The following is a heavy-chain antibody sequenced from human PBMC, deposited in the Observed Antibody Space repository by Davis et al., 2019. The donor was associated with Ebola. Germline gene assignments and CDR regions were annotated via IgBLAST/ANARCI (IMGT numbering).Heavy chain of an antibody. V-gene: IGHV3-23*01. D-gene: IGHD2-2*01. CDR1: GLTFSSYA. Sequence: GESLKISCAASGLTFSSYAMNWVRQAPGKGLEWVSAISESGGSTYYADSVKGRFTISRDNSKNTLYLQMNSLRAEDTAVYYCAKDRRYCSSTSCYHGLVVEYFQHWGQGTLVTVSS. CDR3: AKDRRYCSSTSCYHGLVVEYFQH. J-gene: IGHJ1*01. CDR2: ISESGGST.